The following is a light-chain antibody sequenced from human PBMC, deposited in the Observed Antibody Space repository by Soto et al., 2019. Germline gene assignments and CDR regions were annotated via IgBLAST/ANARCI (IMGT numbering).Light chain of an antibody. V-gene: IGKV1-39*01. J-gene: IGKJ1*01. CDR2: GAS. CDR1: QGITNF. Sequence: DIQLTQSPSFLSASVGDRVTMTCRTSQGITNFLNWYQHKRGSDPILLIFGASTLQTGVPSRFSGSGSGTDFTLNISSLQPADFATYYFQQSFSTPPTFGQGT. CDR3: QQSFSTPPT.